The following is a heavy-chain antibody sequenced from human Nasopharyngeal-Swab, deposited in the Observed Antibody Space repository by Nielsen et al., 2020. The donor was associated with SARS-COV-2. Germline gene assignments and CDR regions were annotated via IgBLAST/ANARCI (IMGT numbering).Heavy chain of an antibody. D-gene: IGHD6-13*01. Sequence: GESLKISCAASGFTFSSYSMNWVRQAPGKGLEWVSYISSSSSTIYYADSVKGRFTISRDNAKNSLYLQMNSPRDEDTAVYYCARDPQYSSSWSYYYYYGMDVWGQGTTVTVSS. J-gene: IGHJ6*02. CDR1: GFTFSSYS. V-gene: IGHV3-48*02. CDR2: ISSSSSTI. CDR3: ARDPQYSSSWSYYYYYGMDV.